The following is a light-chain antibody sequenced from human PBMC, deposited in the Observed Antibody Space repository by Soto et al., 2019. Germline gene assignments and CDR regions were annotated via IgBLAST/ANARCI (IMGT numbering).Light chain of an antibody. Sequence: EIVMTQSPATLSVSPGERATISCRASQSVSSNLAWYQQKPGQAPRLLIYGATTRATGIPARFSGSGSGTECCLTLSCLPSDYFSVYYCQLYNRGPPSITFGQGTRRE. CDR3: QLYNRGPPSIT. J-gene: IGKJ5*01. CDR1: QSVSSN. V-gene: IGKV3-15*01. CDR2: GAT.